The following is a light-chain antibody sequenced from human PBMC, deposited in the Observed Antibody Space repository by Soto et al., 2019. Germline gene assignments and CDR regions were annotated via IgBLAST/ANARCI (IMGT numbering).Light chain of an antibody. J-gene: IGLJ1*01. CDR2: EVT. CDR1: SSDVGNYNL. V-gene: IGLV2-23*02. CDR3: CSYAGRSHYV. Sequence: QSVLTQPASVSGSPGQSITISCTGISSDVGNYNLVSWYQQHPDKAPQLMIYEVTKWPSGISNRFSGSKSGNTASLTISGLQTEDEADYYCCSYAGRSHYVFGTGTKLTVL.